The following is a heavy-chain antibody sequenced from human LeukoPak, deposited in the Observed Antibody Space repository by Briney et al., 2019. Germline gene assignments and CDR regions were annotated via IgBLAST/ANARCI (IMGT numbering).Heavy chain of an antibody. V-gene: IGHV3-7*01. Sequence: GGSLRLSCAASGFTFSSYWMSWVRQAPGKGLEWVANIKQDGSEKYYVDSVKGRFTISRDNAKNSLYLQMNSLRAEDTAVYYCARSLEYDFWSGYFGDAFDIWGQGTMVTVSS. J-gene: IGHJ3*02. CDR1: GFTFSSYW. D-gene: IGHD3-3*01. CDR2: IKQDGSEK. CDR3: ARSLEYDFWSGYFGDAFDI.